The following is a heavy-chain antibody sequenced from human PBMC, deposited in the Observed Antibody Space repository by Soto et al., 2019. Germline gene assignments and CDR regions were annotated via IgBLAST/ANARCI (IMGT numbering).Heavy chain of an antibody. V-gene: IGHV1-18*04. CDR1: CYTFTRYC. D-gene: IGHD6-19*01. CDR3: ARASSSGWYTAFDI. CDR2: ISAYNGNT. J-gene: IGHJ3*02. Sequence: QVQLVKSGAEVKKTGASVTVSCKAYCYTFTRYCISWVRQAPGQGLEWMGWISAYNGNTNYAQKLQGRVTMTTDTSTSTAYMELRSLRSDDTEVYYCARASSSGWYTAFDIWGQGTIVTVSS.